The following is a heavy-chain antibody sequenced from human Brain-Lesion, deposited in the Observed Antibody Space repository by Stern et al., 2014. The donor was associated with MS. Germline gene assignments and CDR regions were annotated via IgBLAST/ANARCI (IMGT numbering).Heavy chain of an antibody. V-gene: IGHV4-39*01. Sequence: VPLVESGPGLVKPSETLSLTCTVSGGSISSSTYYWAWIRQPPGKGLEWIGNIYYTGLTYYNPSLKSRVTISVDMSKTQFSLKLSSVTAADTAIYYCARHDSVPRPSQLYSARDRGPGYFDYWGQGTLVTVSS. CDR3: ARHDSVPRPSQLYSARDRGPGYFDY. D-gene: IGHD1-26*01. J-gene: IGHJ4*02. CDR2: IYYTGLT. CDR1: GGSISSSTYY.